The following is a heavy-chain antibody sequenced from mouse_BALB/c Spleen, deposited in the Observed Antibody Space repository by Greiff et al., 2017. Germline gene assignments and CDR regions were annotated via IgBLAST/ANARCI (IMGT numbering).Heavy chain of an antibody. CDR2: ISCYNGAT. V-gene: IGHV1S34*01. CDR1: GYSFTGYY. Sequence: LVKTGASVKISCKASGYSFTGYYMHWVKQSHGKSLEWIGYISCYNGATSYNQKFKGKATFTVDTSSSTAYMQFNSLTSEDSAVYYCARGAYYGDDHYYFDYWGQGTTLTVSS. D-gene: IGHD2-9*01. CDR3: ARGAYYGDDHYYFDY. J-gene: IGHJ2*01.